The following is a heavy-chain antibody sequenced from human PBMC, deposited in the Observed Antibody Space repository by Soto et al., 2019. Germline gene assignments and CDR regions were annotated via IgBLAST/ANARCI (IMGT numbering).Heavy chain of an antibody. D-gene: IGHD3-10*01. Sequence: QVQLQESGPGLVKPSGTLSLTCAVSGGSISSSNWWSWVRQPPGKGLEWIGEIYHSGSTNYNPSLKRRVTISVDKSENQFSLKLSSVTAADTAVYYCARDRVWFGELGQFDYWGQGTLVTVSS. CDR2: IYHSGST. CDR3: ARDRVWFGELGQFDY. V-gene: IGHV4-4*02. J-gene: IGHJ4*02. CDR1: GGSISSSNW.